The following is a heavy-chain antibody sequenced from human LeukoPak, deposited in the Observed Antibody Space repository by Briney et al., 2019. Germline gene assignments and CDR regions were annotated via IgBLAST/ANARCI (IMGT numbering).Heavy chain of an antibody. J-gene: IGHJ5*02. CDR1: GYTFTSYD. D-gene: IGHD2-2*01. Sequence: EASVKVSCKASGYTFTSYDINWVRQATGQGLEWMGWVDPNSGNTGYAQKFQGRVTMTRNTSISTAYMELSSLRSEDTAVYYCAREADQLLRHWFDPWGQGTLVTVSS. CDR2: VDPNSGNT. V-gene: IGHV1-8*01. CDR3: AREADQLLRHWFDP.